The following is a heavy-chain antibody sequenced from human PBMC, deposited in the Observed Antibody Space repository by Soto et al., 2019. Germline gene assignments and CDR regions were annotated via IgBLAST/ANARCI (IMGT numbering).Heavy chain of an antibody. J-gene: IGHJ6*02. CDR3: AREIAVAGGYYYYGMDV. CDR1: GYTFTSYG. CDR2: ISAYNGNT. D-gene: IGHD6-19*01. Sequence: ASVKVSCKASGYTFTSYGISWVRQAPGQGLEWMGWISAYNGNTNYAQKLQGRVTMTTDTSTSTAYMELRSLRSDDTAVYYCAREIAVAGGYYYYGMDVWGQGTTVTVSS. V-gene: IGHV1-18*01.